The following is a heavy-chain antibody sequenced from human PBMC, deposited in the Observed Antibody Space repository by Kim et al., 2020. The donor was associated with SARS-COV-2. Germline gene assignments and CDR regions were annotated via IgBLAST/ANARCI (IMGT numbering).Heavy chain of an antibody. D-gene: IGHD3-3*01. CDR1: GFTFSTYG. J-gene: IGHJ2*01. CDR3: AKEKFYDFWGGWYFDL. CDR2: ISYDGSNK. V-gene: IGHV3-30*18. Sequence: GGSLRLSCAASGFTFSTYGMHWVRQAPGKGLEWVAVISYDGSNKYYADSVKGRFTISRDNSKNTLYLQMNSLRAEDTAVYYCAKEKFYDFWGGWYFDLWGRGTLVTVSS.